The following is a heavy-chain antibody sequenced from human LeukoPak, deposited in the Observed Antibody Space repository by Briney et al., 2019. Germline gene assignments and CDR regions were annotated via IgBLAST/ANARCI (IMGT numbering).Heavy chain of an antibody. CDR2: IYYSGST. J-gene: IGHJ6*04. Sequence: SETLSLTCTVSGGSISSYYWSWIRQPPGKGLEWIGYIYYSGSTNYNPSLKSRVTISVDTSENQFSLKLSSVTAADTAVYYCARETAAAGKYYYYGMDVWGKGTTVTVSS. V-gene: IGHV4-59*01. CDR3: ARETAAAGKYYYYGMDV. D-gene: IGHD6-13*01. CDR1: GGSISSYY.